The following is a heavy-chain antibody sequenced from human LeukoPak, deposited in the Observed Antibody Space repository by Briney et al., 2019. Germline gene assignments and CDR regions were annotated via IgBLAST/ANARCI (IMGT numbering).Heavy chain of an antibody. Sequence: ASVKVSCKASGYTFTSYDINWVRQATGQGLEWMGRMNPNSGNTGYAQKFQGRVTMTRNTSISTAYMELSSLRSEDTAVYYCARGLGAVGSSSSWGQGTLVTVSS. CDR3: ARGLGAVGSSSS. CDR2: MNPNSGNT. D-gene: IGHD6-6*01. J-gene: IGHJ4*02. CDR1: GYTFTSYD. V-gene: IGHV1-8*01.